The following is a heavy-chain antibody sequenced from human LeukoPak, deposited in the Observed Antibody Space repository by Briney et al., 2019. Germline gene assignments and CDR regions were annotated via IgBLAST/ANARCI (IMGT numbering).Heavy chain of an antibody. Sequence: GRSLRLSCAASGFTFRYFGMHWVRQAPGKGLEWVAVIWYDGNNKYYADSVKGRFTISRDNSKNTLYLQMKSLRAEDTAVYYCARDYHGLDYWGQGTLVTVSS. J-gene: IGHJ4*02. D-gene: IGHD2-2*01. CDR3: ARDYHGLDY. V-gene: IGHV3-33*01. CDR1: GFTFRYFG. CDR2: IWYDGNNK.